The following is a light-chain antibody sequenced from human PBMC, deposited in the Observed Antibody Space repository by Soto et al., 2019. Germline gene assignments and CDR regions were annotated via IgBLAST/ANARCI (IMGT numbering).Light chain of an antibody. CDR2: EDS. CDR3: YSTDSSGNHRV. CDR1: ALPKKY. J-gene: IGLJ3*02. Sequence: SYELTQAPSVAVAPGQTARLTCSGDALPKKYAYWYQQKSGQAPVLVIYEDSKRHSGIPERFSGSSSGTMATLTISGAQVEDEADYYCYSTDSSGNHRVFGGGTQVTVL. V-gene: IGLV3-10*01.